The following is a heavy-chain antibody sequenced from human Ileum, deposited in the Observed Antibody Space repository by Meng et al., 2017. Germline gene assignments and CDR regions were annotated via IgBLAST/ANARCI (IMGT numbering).Heavy chain of an antibody. J-gene: IGHJ4*02. D-gene: IGHD7-27*01. CDR3: ARDHWGSLDY. Sequence: VQLQESGPGLVGPAETLSLICTVSGGSVSSDGFQWGWVRQPPGKGLEWIGYASTNYNPSLKSRVTISLDTSKNQFSLELSSVTAADTAVYYCARDHWGSLDYWGQGILVTVSS. CDR1: GGSVSSDGFQ. V-gene: IGHV4-61*08. CDR2: AST.